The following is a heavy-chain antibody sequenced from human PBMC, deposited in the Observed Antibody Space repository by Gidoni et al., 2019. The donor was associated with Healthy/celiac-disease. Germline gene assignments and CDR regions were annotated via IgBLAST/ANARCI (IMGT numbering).Heavy chain of an antibody. V-gene: IGHV3-15*01. J-gene: IGHJ4*02. CDR3: TTGGYSEIYFDY. CDR1: GFPFSNAW. Sequence: EVQLVESGGGLVKPGGSLRLSCAASGFPFSNAWMSWVRQAPGKGLEWVGRIKSKTDGGKTDYAAPVKGRFTISRDDSKNTLYLKMNSLKTEDTAVYYCTTGGYSEIYFDYWGQGTLVTVSS. D-gene: IGHD5-18*01. CDR2: IKSKTDGGKT.